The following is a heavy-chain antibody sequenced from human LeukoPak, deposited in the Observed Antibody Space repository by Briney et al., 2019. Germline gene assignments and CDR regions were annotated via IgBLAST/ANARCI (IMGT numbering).Heavy chain of an antibody. CDR2: IYSGGST. J-gene: IGHJ4*02. V-gene: IGHV3-53*01. D-gene: IGHD3-22*01. CDR3: ARVSRGPHPYYYDSSGYMDY. Sequence: GGSLRLSCAASGFSVSSNYMSWVRQAPGKGLEGVAVIYSGGSTYYADSVKGRFTISRDNSKNTLCLQMNSLRAEDTAVYYCARVSRGPHPYYYDSSGYMDYWGQGTLVTVSS. CDR1: GFSVSSNY.